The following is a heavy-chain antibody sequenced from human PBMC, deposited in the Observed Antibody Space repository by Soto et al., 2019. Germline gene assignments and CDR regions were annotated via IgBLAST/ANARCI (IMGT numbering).Heavy chain of an antibody. CDR2: IISKIDGGTA. CDR3: TASRVQCGFDI. CDR1: GFSVSDAW. D-gene: IGHD1-1*01. Sequence: GGSLRLSCVVSGFSVSDAWMSWVRQAPGKGLEWVARIISKIDGGTADYTTPVKGKFITSRDESQNTLYLQMNSLKIEDTAIYFCTASRVQCGFDIWGQGTPVTV. J-gene: IGHJ3*02. V-gene: IGHV3-15*01.